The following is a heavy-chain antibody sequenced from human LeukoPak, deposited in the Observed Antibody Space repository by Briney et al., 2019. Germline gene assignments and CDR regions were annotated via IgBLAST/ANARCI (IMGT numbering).Heavy chain of an antibody. J-gene: IGHJ4*02. D-gene: IGHD2-15*01. CDR3: ARDKGMRGSNYYFDY. Sequence: ASVKVSCRASGYTFTSYYTHWVRQAPGQGLEWMGIITPRGDSTTYTQKFQGRVTMTTDTSTSTVYMELSSLRSDDTAVYYCARDKGMRGSNYYFDYWGQGTLVTVSS. CDR1: GYTFTSYY. CDR2: ITPRGDST. V-gene: IGHV1-46*01.